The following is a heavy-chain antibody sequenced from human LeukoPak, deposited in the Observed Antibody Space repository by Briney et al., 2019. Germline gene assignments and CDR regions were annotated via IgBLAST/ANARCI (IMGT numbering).Heavy chain of an antibody. D-gene: IGHD4-17*01. V-gene: IGHV3-23*01. CDR1: GFTFSSYE. J-gene: IGHJ4*02. Sequence: QSGGSLRLSCAASGFTFSSYEMNWVRQAPGKGLEWVSAISGSGGSTYYADSVKGRFTISRDDSKNTLYLQMNSLRAVDTAVYYCAKVPLLTVSLFFDYWGQGTLVTVSS. CDR2: ISGSGGST. CDR3: AKVPLLTVSLFFDY.